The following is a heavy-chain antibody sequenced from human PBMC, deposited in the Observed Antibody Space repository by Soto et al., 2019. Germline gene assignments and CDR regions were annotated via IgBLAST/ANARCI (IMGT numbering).Heavy chain of an antibody. CDR1: GLTFSSYA. V-gene: IGHV3-23*01. D-gene: IGHD6-13*01. J-gene: IGHJ6*02. CDR2: LSCSGGST. CDR3: AKRIAAAGTRIAVAGIYYYYYGMDV. Sequence: PGWALRLSCGASGLTFSSYALSWFRQAPLKVMQRVSSLSCSGGSTYYADSVKGRFTISRDNSKNTLYLQMNSLRAEDTAVYYCAKRIAAAGTRIAVAGIYYYYYGMDVWGQGTTLTVSS.